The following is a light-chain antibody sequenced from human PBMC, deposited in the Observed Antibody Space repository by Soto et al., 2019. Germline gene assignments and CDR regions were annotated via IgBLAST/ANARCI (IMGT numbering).Light chain of an antibody. Sequence: QSVLTQPPSVSGAPGQRVTISCTGSSSNFGAGYDVHWYQQVPGSAPKLVIYGNDFRPSGVPARFSGSRSGTSAPLALTWLQAEDEGDYYCQSYDSSLSGHVVFGGGTKLTVL. V-gene: IGLV1-40*01. CDR3: QSYDSSLSGHVV. CDR1: SSNFGAGYD. J-gene: IGLJ2*01. CDR2: GND.